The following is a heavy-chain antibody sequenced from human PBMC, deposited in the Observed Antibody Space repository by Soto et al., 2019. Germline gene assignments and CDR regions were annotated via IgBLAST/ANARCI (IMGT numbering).Heavy chain of an antibody. J-gene: IGHJ4*02. D-gene: IGHD6-13*01. CDR1: GGSFSGYY. CDR2: IYYSGST. CDR3: ARRDSSSWFLDY. V-gene: IGHV4-59*08. Sequence: ASETLSLTRAVYGGSFSGYYWSWIRQPPGKGLEWIGYIYYSGSTNYNPSLKSRVTISVDTSKNQFSLKLNSVTAADTAMYYCARRDSSSWFLDYWGQGTLVTVSS.